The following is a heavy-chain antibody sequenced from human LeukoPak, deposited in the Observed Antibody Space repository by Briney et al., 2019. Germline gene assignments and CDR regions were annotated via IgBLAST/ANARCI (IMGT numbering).Heavy chain of an antibody. V-gene: IGHV4-34*01. CDR1: GGSFSGYY. CDR2: INHSGST. CDR3: AVSGSYYDDEFDY. D-gene: IGHD1-26*01. J-gene: IGHJ4*02. Sequence: PSETLSLTCAVYGGSFSGYYWSWIRQPPGKGLEWIGEINHSGSTNYNPSLKSRVTISVDTSKNQFSLKLSSVTAADTAVYYCAVSGSYYDDEFDYWGQGTLVTVSS.